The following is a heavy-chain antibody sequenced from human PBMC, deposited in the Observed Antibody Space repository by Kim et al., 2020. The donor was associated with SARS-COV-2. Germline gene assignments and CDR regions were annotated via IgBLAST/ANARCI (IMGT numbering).Heavy chain of an antibody. CDR3: AKDRFGTRDGNGMDV. Sequence: GGSLRLSCAASGFTFDDYAMHWVRQAPGKGLEWVSGISWNSGSIGYADSVKGRFTISRDNAKNSLYLQMNSLRAEDTALYYCAKDRFGTRDGNGMDVWGQGTTVTVSS. CDR1: GFTFDDYA. CDR2: ISWNSGSI. D-gene: IGHD3-10*01. V-gene: IGHV3-9*01. J-gene: IGHJ6*02.